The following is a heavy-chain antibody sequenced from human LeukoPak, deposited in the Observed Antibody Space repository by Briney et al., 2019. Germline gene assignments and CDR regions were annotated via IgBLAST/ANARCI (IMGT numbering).Heavy chain of an antibody. CDR1: GYTFTSYG. Sequence: ASVKVSCKASGYTFTSYGISWVRQAPGQGLEWMGWISAYNGNTNYAQKLQGRVTMTTDTSTSTAYMELRSLRSDDTAVYYCARLSGSYPYRVYYYGMDVWGQGTTVTVSS. J-gene: IGHJ6*02. V-gene: IGHV1-18*01. CDR3: ARLSGSYPYRVYYYGMDV. D-gene: IGHD1-26*01. CDR2: ISAYNGNT.